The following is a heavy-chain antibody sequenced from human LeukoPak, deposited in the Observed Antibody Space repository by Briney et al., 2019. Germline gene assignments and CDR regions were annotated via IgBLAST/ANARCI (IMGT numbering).Heavy chain of an antibody. V-gene: IGHV4-59*08. Sequence: SETLSLTCAVSGDSINSFYWSWIRQPPGKGLEWIGYVFHTGDTNSKPSLKSRVTVSLDTSTSQVSLRLTSVTAADTAVYYCARHPFATPFDHWGRGILVTVSS. CDR2: VFHTGDT. D-gene: IGHD2-15*01. J-gene: IGHJ4*02. CDR3: ARHPFATPFDH. CDR1: GDSINSFY.